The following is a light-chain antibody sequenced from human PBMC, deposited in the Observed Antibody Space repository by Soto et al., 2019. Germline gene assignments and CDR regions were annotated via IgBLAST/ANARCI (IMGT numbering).Light chain of an antibody. V-gene: IGKV1-39*01. CDR3: QQSYSTLFT. J-gene: IGKJ3*01. CDR2: AAS. CDR1: QRINSY. Sequence: DIQMTQSPSSLSASVDDRVTITYRASQRINSYLNWYQQKPGKAPKLLISAASNLQSGVPSRFSGSGSGTDFTLTISSLQPEDFATYYCQQSYSTLFTFGPGTKVDIK.